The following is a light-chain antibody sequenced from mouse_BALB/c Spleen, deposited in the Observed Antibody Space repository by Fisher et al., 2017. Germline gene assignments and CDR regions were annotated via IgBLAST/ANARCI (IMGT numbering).Light chain of an antibody. V-gene: IGKV4-90*01. Sequence: DIVITQSPAIMSASPGEKVTMTCSASSSVSYMHWYQQKSGTSPKIWIYGISNLASGVPARFSGSGSGTSFSFTINSMEAEDVATYYCQQRSSYPFTFGSGTKLEIK. CDR3: QQRSSYPFT. CDR1: SSVSY. J-gene: IGKJ4*01. CDR2: GIS.